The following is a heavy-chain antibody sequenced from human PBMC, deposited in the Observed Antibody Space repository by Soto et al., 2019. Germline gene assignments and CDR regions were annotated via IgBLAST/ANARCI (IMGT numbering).Heavy chain of an antibody. V-gene: IGHV3-23*01. CDR3: AKTVGSSGWYLFDY. D-gene: IGHD6-19*01. CDR2: ISGSGGST. J-gene: IGHJ4*02. Sequence: GGSLRLSCAASGFTFSSYAMSWVRQAPGKGLEWVSAISGSGGSTYYADSVKGRFTISRDNSKNTRYLQMNSLRAEDTAVYYCAKTVGSSGWYLFDYWGQGTLVTVSS. CDR1: GFTFSSYA.